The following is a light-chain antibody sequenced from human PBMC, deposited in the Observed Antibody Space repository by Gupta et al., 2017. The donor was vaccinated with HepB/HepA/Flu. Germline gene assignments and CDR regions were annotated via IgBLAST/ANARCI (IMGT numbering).Light chain of an antibody. CDR2: AKN. CDR1: SLRNYY. CDR3: NSRDSSGNHVV. Sequence: SSELTQDPAVSVALGQTVRITCHGDSLRNYYANWYQQKPGQAPVLVIYAKNNRPSGIPDRFSGSSSGNTASLTITGAQAEDEADYYCNSRDSSGNHVVFGGGTKLTVL. V-gene: IGLV3-19*01. J-gene: IGLJ2*01.